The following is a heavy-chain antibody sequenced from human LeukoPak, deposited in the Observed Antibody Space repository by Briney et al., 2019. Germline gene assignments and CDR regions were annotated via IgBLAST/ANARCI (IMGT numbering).Heavy chain of an antibody. CDR2: IYYSGSI. V-gene: IGHV4-39*01. D-gene: IGHD1-26*01. CDR1: GGSISSTSYY. J-gene: IGHJ4*02. Sequence: KPSETLSLTCTVSGGSISSTSYYWVWIRQPPGKGLEWIGSIYYSGSIYYKPSLKSRVTISVDTSKNQFSLKLSSVTAADTAIYYCARRKSGSYFAYWGQGTLVTVSS. CDR3: ARRKSGSYFAY.